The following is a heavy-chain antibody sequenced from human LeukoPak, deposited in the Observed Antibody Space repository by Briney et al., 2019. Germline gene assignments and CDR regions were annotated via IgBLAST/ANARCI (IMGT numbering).Heavy chain of an antibody. V-gene: IGHV4-39*01. D-gene: IGHD4-17*01. CDR1: GGSINSNSYY. J-gene: IGHJ4*02. CDR3: ARTHGDYAETHYFDY. CDR2: IYYSGST. Sequence: SETLSLTCTVSGGSINSNSYYWGWIRQPPGKGLEWIGSIYYSGSTYYNPSLKSRVTISVDTSKNQFSLKLSSVTAADTAVFYCARTHGDYAETHYFDYWGQGTLVTVSS.